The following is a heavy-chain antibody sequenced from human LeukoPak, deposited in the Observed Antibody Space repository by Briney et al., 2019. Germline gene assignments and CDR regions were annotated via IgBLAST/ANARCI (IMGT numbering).Heavy chain of an antibody. J-gene: IGHJ4*02. CDR2: MNPNSGNA. CDR3: ARGTNDYGGMYYFDY. V-gene: IGHV1-8*03. CDR1: GYTFTSYD. Sequence: ASVKVSCKASGYTFTSYDIKWVRQATGQGLEWMGWMNPNSGNAGYAQKFQGRVTITRNTSISTAYMELSSLRSEDTAVYYCARGTNDYGGMYYFDYWGQGTLVTVSS. D-gene: IGHD4-23*01.